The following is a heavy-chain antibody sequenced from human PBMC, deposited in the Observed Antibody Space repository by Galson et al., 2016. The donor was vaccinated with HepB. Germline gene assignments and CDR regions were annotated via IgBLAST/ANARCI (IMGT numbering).Heavy chain of an antibody. V-gene: IGHV4-4*07. CDR2: IYPTTSD. J-gene: IGHJ6*03. D-gene: IGHD1-26*01. CDR3: ARQSCRGSSCYRVDQYYYMDV. Sequence: SETLSLTCTVPGDSIATYYWSWIRQSAGKGLEWIGRIYPTTSDIYNPSLQSRVTMSADTSKNQLSLSLSSVTAADTAVYYCARQSCRGSSCYRVDQYYYMDVWGKGTTVTVSS. CDR1: GDSIATYY.